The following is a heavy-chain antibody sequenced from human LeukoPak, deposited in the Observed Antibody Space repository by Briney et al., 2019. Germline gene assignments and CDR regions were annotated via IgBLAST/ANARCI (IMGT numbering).Heavy chain of an antibody. D-gene: IGHD3-10*01. Sequence: PGGSLRLSCAASGFTFSSYEMNWVRQAPGKGLEWVSCISSSGSTIYYADSVKGRFTISRDNAKNSLYLQMNSLRAEDTAVYYCARVRFGEPNGGFDYWGQGTLVTVSS. J-gene: IGHJ4*02. V-gene: IGHV3-48*03. CDR3: ARVRFGEPNGGFDY. CDR1: GFTFSSYE. CDR2: ISSSGSTI.